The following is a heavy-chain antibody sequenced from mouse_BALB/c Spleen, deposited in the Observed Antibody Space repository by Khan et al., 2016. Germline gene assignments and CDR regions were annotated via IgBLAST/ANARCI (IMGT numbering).Heavy chain of an antibody. J-gene: IGHJ3*01. CDR3: ARSPYDYDGGFAY. V-gene: IGHV1-4*01. D-gene: IGHD2-4*01. CDR1: GYTFTSYT. Sequence: QVQLQQSGAELARPGASVKMSCKASGYTFTSYTMHWVKQRPGQGLEWIGYIDPSCDYTNYNQKFKDRATLTADKSSTTAYMQLSSLTFEDSAVYYCARSPYDYDGGFAYWGLGTLVTVSA. CDR2: IDPSCDYT.